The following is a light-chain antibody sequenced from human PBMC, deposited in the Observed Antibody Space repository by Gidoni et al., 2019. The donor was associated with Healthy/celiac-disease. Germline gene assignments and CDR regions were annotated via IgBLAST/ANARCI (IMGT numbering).Light chain of an antibody. J-gene: IGKJ4*01. Sequence: EIVMTPSPATLSVSPGERSTLSCRASQSVSSNLAWYQQKPGQAPRLLIYGASTRATGIPARFSGSGSGTEFTLTISSLQSEDFAVYYCQQYNSWPPSFGGGTKVEIK. CDR3: QQYNSWPPS. CDR1: QSVSSN. CDR2: GAS. V-gene: IGKV3-15*01.